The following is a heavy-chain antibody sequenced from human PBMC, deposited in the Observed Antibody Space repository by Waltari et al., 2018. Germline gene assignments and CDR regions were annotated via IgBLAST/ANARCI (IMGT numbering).Heavy chain of an antibody. CDR2: ISAYNGDT. Sequence: QVQLVQSGAEVKKPGASVKVSCKASGYTFTSYGINWVRQAPGQGLGWMGWISAYNGDTNYAQKVQGRVTMTTDTSTSTAYMELRSLRSDDTAVYYCARVGDDFWSGYFDYWGQGTLVTVSS. CDR3: ARVGDDFWSGYFDY. D-gene: IGHD3-3*01. J-gene: IGHJ4*02. V-gene: IGHV1-18*04. CDR1: GYTFTSYG.